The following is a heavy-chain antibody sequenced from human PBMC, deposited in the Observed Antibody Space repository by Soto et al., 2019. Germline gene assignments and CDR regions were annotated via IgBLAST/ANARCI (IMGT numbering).Heavy chain of an antibody. V-gene: IGHV1-8*01. Sequence: GASVKVSCKASGYTFTSYDINWVRQATGQGLEWVGWMNPNSGNTGHAQKFQGRVTMTRNTSISTAYMELSSLRSEDTAVYYCARGHRITMVRGVIIYSRSYYYGMDVWGQGTTVTVSS. D-gene: IGHD3-10*01. J-gene: IGHJ6*02. CDR3: ARGHRITMVRGVIIYSRSYYYGMDV. CDR1: GYTFTSYD. CDR2: MNPNSGNT.